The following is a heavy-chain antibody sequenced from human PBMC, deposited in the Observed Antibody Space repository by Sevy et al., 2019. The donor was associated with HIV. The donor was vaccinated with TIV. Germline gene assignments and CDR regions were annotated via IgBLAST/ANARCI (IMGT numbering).Heavy chain of an antibody. D-gene: IGHD3-22*01. CDR1: GFTFTSYA. V-gene: IGHV3-23*01. Sequence: GGSLRLSCTTSGFTFTSYAMNWVRQAPGKGLEWVSTIFRNFRGVDVTYDADSVKGRFTISGDSSGNTLYLQMNSLRAEDTAVYYCAGARYDSSGSFDALDIWGQGTMVTVSS. CDR3: AGARYDSSGSFDALDI. CDR2: IFRNFRGVDVT. J-gene: IGHJ3*02.